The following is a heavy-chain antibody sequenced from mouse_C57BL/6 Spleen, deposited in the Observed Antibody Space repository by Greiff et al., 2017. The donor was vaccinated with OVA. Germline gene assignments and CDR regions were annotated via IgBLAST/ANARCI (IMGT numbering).Heavy chain of an antibody. V-gene: IGHV1-55*01. CDR3: ARSSRRDYAMDY. J-gene: IGHJ4*01. D-gene: IGHD6-2*01. Sequence: QVQLQQSGAELVKPGASVKMSCKASGYTFTSYWITWVKQRPGQGLEWIGDIYPGSGSTNYNEKFKSKATLTVDTSSSTAYMQLSSLTSEDSAVYYCARSSRRDYAMDYWGQGTSVTVSS. CDR2: IYPGSGST. CDR1: GYTFTSYW.